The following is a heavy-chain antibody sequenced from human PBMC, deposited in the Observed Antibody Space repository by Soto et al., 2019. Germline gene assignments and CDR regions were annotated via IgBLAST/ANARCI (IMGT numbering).Heavy chain of an antibody. D-gene: IGHD6-19*01. CDR3: ARDRSIYSSGWYSSAFDI. V-gene: IGHV3-30*03. Sequence: QVALVESGGGVAQPGKSLTLSCAASGFTFSNHGMHWVRQAPGKGLEWVAVISYDGNDKYYADSVKGRFTISRDKSRNNLHLQMNSLRAEDTALYFCARDRSIYSSGWYSSAFDIWGQGTMVAVSS. J-gene: IGHJ3*02. CDR2: ISYDGNDK. CDR1: GFTFSNHG.